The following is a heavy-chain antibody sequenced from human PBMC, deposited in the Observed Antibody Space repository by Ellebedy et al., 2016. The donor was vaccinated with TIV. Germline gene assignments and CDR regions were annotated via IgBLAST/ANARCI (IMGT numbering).Heavy chain of an antibody. Sequence: ASVKVSCKVSGYTLTELSMHWVRQAPGKGLEWMGGFDPEDGETIYAQKLQGRVTMTTDTSTSTASMELRSLRSDDTAVYYCARDQSNAGASDYWGQGTLVTVSS. CDR3: ARDQSNAGASDY. CDR2: FDPEDGET. D-gene: IGHD1-26*01. J-gene: IGHJ4*02. V-gene: IGHV1-24*01. CDR1: GYTLTELS.